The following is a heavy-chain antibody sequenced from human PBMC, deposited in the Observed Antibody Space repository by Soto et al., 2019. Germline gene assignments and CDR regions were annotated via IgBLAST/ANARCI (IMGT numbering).Heavy chain of an antibody. J-gene: IGHJ3*02. CDR3: TTDRGIVVVITKTYWNAFDI. Sequence: GGSLRLSCAASGFTFSNAWMSWVRQAPGKGLEWVGRIKSKTDGGTTDYAAPVKGRFTISRDDSKNTLYLQMNSLKTEDTAVYYCTTDRGIVVVITKTYWNAFDIWGQGTMVTVS. V-gene: IGHV3-15*01. CDR1: GFTFSNAW. D-gene: IGHD3-22*01. CDR2: IKSKTDGGTT.